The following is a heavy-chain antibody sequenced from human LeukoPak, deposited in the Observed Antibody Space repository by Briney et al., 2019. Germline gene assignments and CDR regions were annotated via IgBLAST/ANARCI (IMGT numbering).Heavy chain of an antibody. CDR3: ARVVEVEQQWPALGDFDL. D-gene: IGHD6-19*01. J-gene: IGHJ2*01. CDR1: GGTFSSYA. CDR2: IIPILGIA. Sequence: ASVKVSCKASGGTFSSYAISWVRQAPGQGLEWMGRIIPILGIANYAQKFQGRVTITADKSTSTAYMELSSLRSEDTAVYYCARVVEVEQQWPALGDFDLWGRGTLVTVSS. V-gene: IGHV1-69*04.